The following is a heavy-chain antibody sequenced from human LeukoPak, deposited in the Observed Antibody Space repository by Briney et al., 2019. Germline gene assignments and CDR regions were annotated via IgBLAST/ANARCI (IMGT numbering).Heavy chain of an antibody. J-gene: IGHJ4*02. CDR2: IKSKGDGETT. CDR1: GPRFTNAW. D-gene: IGHD3-10*01. Sequence: PGGSLRLSCAASGPRFTNAWMNWVRQAPGKGLEGVGRIKSKGDGETTDYAAPVKGRFTMSRDDTKATLYLQMNSLKDEDTAVYYCTTDLGLTMIRGVIVYWGQGTLVTVSS. CDR3: TTDLGLTMIRGVIVY. V-gene: IGHV3-15*01.